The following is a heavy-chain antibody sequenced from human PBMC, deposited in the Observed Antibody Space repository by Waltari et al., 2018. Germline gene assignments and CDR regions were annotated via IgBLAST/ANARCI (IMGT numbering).Heavy chain of an antibody. CDR3: AKGPDYGDYDNWFDP. CDR1: GLTFSRYG. Sequence: QVQLVESGGGVVKPGRSLRLSCPASGLTFSRYGLPWVRQDPGKGREWVAVIAYDGRNKYYADSVKGRFTISRDNSKNTLYLQMNSLRAEDTAVYYCAKGPDYGDYDNWFDPWGQGTLVTVSS. V-gene: IGHV3-30*18. J-gene: IGHJ5*02. CDR2: IAYDGRNK. D-gene: IGHD4-17*01.